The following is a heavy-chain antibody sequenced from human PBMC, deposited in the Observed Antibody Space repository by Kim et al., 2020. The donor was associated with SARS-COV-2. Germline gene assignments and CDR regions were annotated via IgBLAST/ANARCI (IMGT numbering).Heavy chain of an antibody. CDR3: ARVGYDYVWGSYRDYYYYYGMDV. CDR2: ISSSSSYT. CDR1: GFTFSDYY. V-gene: IGHV3-11*05. D-gene: IGHD3-16*02. J-gene: IGHJ6*02. Sequence: GGSLRHSCAASGFTFSDYYMSWIRLAPGKGLEWVSYISSSSSYTNYADSVKGRFTISRDNAKNSLYLQMNSLRAEDTAVYYCARVGYDYVWGSYRDYYYYYGMDVWGQGTTVTVSS.